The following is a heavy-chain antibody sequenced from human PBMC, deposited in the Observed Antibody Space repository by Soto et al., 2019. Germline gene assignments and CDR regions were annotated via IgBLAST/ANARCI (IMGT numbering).Heavy chain of an antibody. CDR2: IYYSGST. D-gene: IGHD3-3*01. CDR3: ARDWLVSDSYYDFWSGYYLYYYYGMDV. J-gene: IGHJ6*02. CDR1: GGSISSYY. Sequence: PQETLSLTCTVSGGSISSYYWGWIRQPPGKGLEWIGYIYYSGSTNYNPSLKSRVTISVDTSKNQFSLKLSSVTAADTAVYYCARDWLVSDSYYDFWSGYYLYYYYGMDVWGQGTTVTVS. V-gene: IGHV4-59*01.